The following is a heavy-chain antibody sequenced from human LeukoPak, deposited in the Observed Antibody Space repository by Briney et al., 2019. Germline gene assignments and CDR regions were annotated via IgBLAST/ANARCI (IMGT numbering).Heavy chain of an antibody. CDR1: GFTFSGHA. Sequence: PGGSLRLSCAASGFTFSGHAMRWVRQAPGKGLEWLTVISTDGNDKHYADSVKGRFTVSRDNSKNTLFLQMNNLRTEDTAVYYCAKDNSVSADYYFDYWGQGTLVTVSS. V-gene: IGHV3-30*04. CDR2: ISTDGNDK. J-gene: IGHJ4*02. CDR3: AKDNSVSADYYFDY. D-gene: IGHD3-10*01.